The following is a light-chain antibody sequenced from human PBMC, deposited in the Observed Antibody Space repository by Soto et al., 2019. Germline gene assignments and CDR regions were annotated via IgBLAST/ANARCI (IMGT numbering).Light chain of an antibody. Sequence: ETVMTQSPGTLSLSPGERATLSCRASQSVSSGYLAWYQQKPGQAPRLLIFGASNRATGIPDRFTGSGSGTDFTLTISSLEPEDFAVYYCQQYGISQNTFGQGTKLEIK. CDR1: QSVSSGY. J-gene: IGKJ2*01. V-gene: IGKV3-20*01. CDR3: QQYGISQNT. CDR2: GAS.